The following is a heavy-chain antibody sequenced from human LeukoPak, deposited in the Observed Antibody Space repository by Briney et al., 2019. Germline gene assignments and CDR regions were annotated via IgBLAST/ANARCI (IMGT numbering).Heavy chain of an antibody. D-gene: IGHD3-3*01. CDR3: ARDFLHFDFSSGYYY. CDR1: GFTFSSYG. Sequence: GGSLRLSCAASGFTFSSYGMNWVRQAPGKGLEWVSSIIGSTNYMYYADSVKGRFTISRDNAKNSLYLQMNSLRAEDTAVYYCARDFLHFDFSSGYYYWGPGTLVTVSS. V-gene: IGHV3-21*01. CDR2: IIGSTNYM. J-gene: IGHJ4*02.